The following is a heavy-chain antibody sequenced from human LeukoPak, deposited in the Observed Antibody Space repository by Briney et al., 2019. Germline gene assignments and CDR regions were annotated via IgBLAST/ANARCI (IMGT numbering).Heavy chain of an antibody. J-gene: IGHJ6*02. D-gene: IGHD1-26*01. CDR3: ARGSHGYYYGMDV. V-gene: IGHV4-59*01. Sequence: SETLSLTCTVSGGSISSYYWSWIRQPPGKGLEWIGYIYYSGSTNYNPSLKSRVTMSVDTSKMQFSLKLSSVIAADTAVYYCARGSHGYYYGMDVWGQGTTVTVSS. CDR2: IYYSGST. CDR1: GGSISSYY.